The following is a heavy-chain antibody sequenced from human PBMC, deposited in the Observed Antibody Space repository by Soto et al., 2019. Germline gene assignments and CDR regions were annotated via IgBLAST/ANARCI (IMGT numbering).Heavy chain of an antibody. CDR1: GGSISSSSYY. CDR3: AGGYCSGGSCFVYYYYYYMDV. Sequence: SETLSLTCTVSGGSISSSSYYWGWIRQPPGKGLEWIGSIYYSGSTYYNPSLKSRVTISVDTSKNQFSLKLSSVTAADTAVYYCAGGYCSGGSCFVYYYYYYMDVWGKGTTVTVSS. V-gene: IGHV4-39*01. D-gene: IGHD2-15*01. CDR2: IYYSGST. J-gene: IGHJ6*03.